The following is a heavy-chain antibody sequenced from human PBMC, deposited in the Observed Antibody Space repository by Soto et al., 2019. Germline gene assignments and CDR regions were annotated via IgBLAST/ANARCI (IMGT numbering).Heavy chain of an antibody. CDR2: TIPIFGTA. Sequence: ASVKVSCKASGGTFSSYAISWVRQAPGQGLGWMGGTIPIFGTANYAQKFQGRVTITADESTSTAYMELSSLRSEDTAVYYCARGMRYGDRDYYYYYGMDVWGQGTTVTVSS. CDR3: ARGMRYGDRDYYYYYGMDV. V-gene: IGHV1-69*13. CDR1: GGTFSSYA. J-gene: IGHJ6*01. D-gene: IGHD4-17*01.